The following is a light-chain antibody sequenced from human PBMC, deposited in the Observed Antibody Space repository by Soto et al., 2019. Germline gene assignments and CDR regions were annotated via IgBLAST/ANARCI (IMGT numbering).Light chain of an antibody. CDR1: SSDVGGYNY. CDR2: EVS. Sequence: QSVLTQPASVSGSPGQSITISCTGTSSDVGGYNYVSWYQQHPGKAPKLMIYEVSNRPSGVSIRFSGSKSGNTASLTISGLQAEDDADYYCSSYTSSTSLDVFGTGTKVTVL. CDR3: SSYTSSTSLDV. J-gene: IGLJ1*01. V-gene: IGLV2-14*01.